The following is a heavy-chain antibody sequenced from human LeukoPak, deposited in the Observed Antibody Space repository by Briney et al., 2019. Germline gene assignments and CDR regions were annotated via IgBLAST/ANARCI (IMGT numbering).Heavy chain of an antibody. D-gene: IGHD6-6*01. CDR2: IYYSGST. J-gene: IGHJ3*02. CDR3: ARPSRRVPDPFDI. V-gene: IGHV4-31*01. CDR1: GGSISSGGYY. Sequence: SQTLSLTCTVSGGSISSGGYYWSWIRHHPGKGREWIGYIYYSGSTYYNPSLKSPVTISVDTSKNQFSLKLPAVTAAETAVHYRARPSRRVPDPFDIWREGT.